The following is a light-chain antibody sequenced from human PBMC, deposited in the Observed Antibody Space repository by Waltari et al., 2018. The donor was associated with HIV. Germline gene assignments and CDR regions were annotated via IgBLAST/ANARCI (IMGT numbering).Light chain of an antibody. J-gene: IGLJ3*02. CDR3: ATWDDSSSGSWV. Sequence: QSVLTQPPSASGTPGQRVTISCSGGSSNIGSHCVYWYQQVAGTTPKLLIFRNNKRPSGVPDRFSGSKSGTSASLSISGLRPEDEADYYCATWDDSSSGSWVFGGGTKVTVL. CDR1: SSNIGSHC. CDR2: RNN. V-gene: IGLV1-47*01.